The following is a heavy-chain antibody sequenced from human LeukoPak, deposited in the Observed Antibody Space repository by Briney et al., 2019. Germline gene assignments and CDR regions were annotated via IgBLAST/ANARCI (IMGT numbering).Heavy chain of an antibody. D-gene: IGHD3-22*01. CDR1: GYTFASYD. V-gene: IGHV1-8*01. CDR2: MNPKSGNT. Sequence: SVKVSCKASGYTFASYDINWVRQATGQGLEWMGWMNPKSGNTGYAQKFQGRVTMTRNTSINTAYMELSSLRSEDTAVYYCARGPERYSDSSGSAYFQHWGQGTLVTASS. J-gene: IGHJ1*01. CDR3: ARGPERYSDSSGSAYFQH.